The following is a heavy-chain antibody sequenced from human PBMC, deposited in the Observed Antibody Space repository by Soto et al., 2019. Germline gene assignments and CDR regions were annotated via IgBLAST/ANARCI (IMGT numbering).Heavy chain of an antibody. D-gene: IGHD2-8*01. V-gene: IGHV3-33*08. CDR1: GFTFSWYG. J-gene: IGHJ6*02. CDR3: ATAPEVYATYYYGMDV. CDR2: IWYDGSNK. Sequence: GGSPRLLCSAAGFTFSWYGLHLGRQAPGRGLEWVAVIWYDGSNKYYADSVKGRFTISRDNSKNTLYLQMNSLRAEDTAVYYCATAPEVYATYYYGMDVWGQGTTVTVSS.